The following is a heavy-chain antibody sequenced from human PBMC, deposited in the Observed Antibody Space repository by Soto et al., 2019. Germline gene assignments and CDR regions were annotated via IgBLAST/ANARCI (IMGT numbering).Heavy chain of an antibody. V-gene: IGHV3-23*01. J-gene: IGHJ6*02. Sequence: GGSVRLSGAASGFTFRSYALSWVRQAPGKGLEWVSAISGSGGSTYYADSVKGRFTISRDNSKNTLYLQMNSLRAEDTAVYYCAKDTSSNRHTNHDYYYYGMDVWGQGTTVTVSS. CDR1: GFTFRSYA. CDR2: ISGSGGST. CDR3: AKDTSSNRHTNHDYYYYGMDV. D-gene: IGHD2-2*01.